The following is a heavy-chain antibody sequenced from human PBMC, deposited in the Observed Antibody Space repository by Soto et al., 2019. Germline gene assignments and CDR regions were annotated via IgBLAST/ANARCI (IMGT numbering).Heavy chain of an antibody. Sequence: QTGGSLRLSCAASGFTFSSYSMSWVRQAPGKGLEWVSGFRSGGDDDTTYYADSVRGRFTISRDNSKNTLFLQMNSLRAEDTAIYYCAKKVNSGSGSQFFDYWGQGTLVTVSS. J-gene: IGHJ4*02. V-gene: IGHV3-23*01. D-gene: IGHD3-10*01. CDR1: GFTFSSYS. CDR2: FRSGGDDDTT. CDR3: AKKVNSGSGSQFFDY.